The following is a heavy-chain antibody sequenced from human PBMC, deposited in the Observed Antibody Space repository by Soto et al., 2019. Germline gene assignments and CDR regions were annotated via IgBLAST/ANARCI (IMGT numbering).Heavy chain of an antibody. V-gene: IGHV3-15*07. CDR3: TTDSYSTIIIVRFDY. D-gene: IGHD3-22*01. CDR2: IKSKTDGGTT. J-gene: IGHJ4*01. Sequence: GGSVRLSCAASGFTFSNVWINWVRRAPGQELEWVGRIKSKTDGGTTDYAEPVKGRFAISRDDSNNMVYLQMNSLKIEDTAVYYCTTDSYSTIIIVRFDYWGHGTLVTVSS. CDR1: GFTFSNVW.